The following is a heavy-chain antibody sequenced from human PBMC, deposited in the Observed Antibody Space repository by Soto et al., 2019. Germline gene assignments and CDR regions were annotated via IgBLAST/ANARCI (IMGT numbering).Heavy chain of an antibody. CDR1: GFTFSSYG. D-gene: IGHD6-13*01. CDR3: AAGLWSAAAGAYYYYYGMDV. Sequence: GGSLRLSCAASGFTFSSYGMHWVRQAPGKGLEWVAVIWYDGSNKYYADSVKGRFTISRDNSKNTLYLQMNSLRAEDTAVYYCAAGLWSAAAGAYYYYYGMDVWGQGTTVTVSS. V-gene: IGHV3-33*01. CDR2: IWYDGSNK. J-gene: IGHJ6*02.